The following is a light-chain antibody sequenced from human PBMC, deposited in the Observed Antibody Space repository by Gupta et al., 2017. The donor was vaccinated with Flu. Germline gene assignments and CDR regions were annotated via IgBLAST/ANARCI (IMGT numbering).Light chain of an antibody. CDR3: QQYGDSPET. J-gene: IGKJ1*01. CDR2: GAS. CDR1: QSLSSNY. V-gene: IGKV3-20*01. Sequence: EIVLTQSPGTLSLSPGERATLSCRASQSLSSNYLAWYQQKPGQAPTLLIYGASSRATDIPDRFSGIGSGTDFTLTISRLEPEDFAVYYCQQYGDSPETFGQGTKVEIK.